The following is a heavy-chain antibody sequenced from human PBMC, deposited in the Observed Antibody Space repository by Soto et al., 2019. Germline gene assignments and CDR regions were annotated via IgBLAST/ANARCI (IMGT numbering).Heavy chain of an antibody. CDR2: ISGDGSKT. D-gene: IGHD3-22*01. V-gene: IGHV3-23*01. Sequence: GSLSLSCAASGLSFSTYAMNWVRQAPGKGLEWVSGISGDGSKTTYADSVKGRFTVSRDNSKNTLYLQMNSLRAEDTAVYYYRGDSPYEVTLAREHWGQGTLVTVSS. J-gene: IGHJ4*01. CDR3: RGDSPYEVTLAREH. CDR1: GLSFSTYA.